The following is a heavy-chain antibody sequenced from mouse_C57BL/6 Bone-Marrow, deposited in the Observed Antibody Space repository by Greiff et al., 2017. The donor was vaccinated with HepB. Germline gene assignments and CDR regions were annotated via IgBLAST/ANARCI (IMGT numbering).Heavy chain of an antibody. V-gene: IGHV1-66*01. J-gene: IGHJ1*03. D-gene: IGHD2-4*01. Sequence: QVQLQQSGPELVKPGASVKISCKASGYSFTSYYIHWVKQRPGQGLEWIGWIYPGSGNTKYNEKFKGKATLTADTSSSTAYMQLSRLTSEDSAVYYCARRTGDYDWDWYFDVWGTGTTVTVSS. CDR2: IYPGSGNT. CDR3: ARRTGDYDWDWYFDV. CDR1: GYSFTSYY.